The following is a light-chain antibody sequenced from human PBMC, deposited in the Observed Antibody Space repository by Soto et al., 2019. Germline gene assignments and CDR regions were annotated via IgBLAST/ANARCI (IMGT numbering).Light chain of an antibody. Sequence: DIQMTQSPSTLSASVGDRVTITCRASQSISSWLAWYQQKPGKAPKLLIYKASRLGSGVPSSISASGSGTEFTLTISSLQPDDFATYYCQQYNSYPWTFGQGTKMEIK. CDR2: KAS. J-gene: IGKJ1*01. CDR3: QQYNSYPWT. V-gene: IGKV1-5*03. CDR1: QSISSW.